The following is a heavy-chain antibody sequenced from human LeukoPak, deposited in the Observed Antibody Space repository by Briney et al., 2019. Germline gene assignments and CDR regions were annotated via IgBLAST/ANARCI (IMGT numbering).Heavy chain of an antibody. CDR3: ARGSAVADGEYYFDC. J-gene: IGHJ4*02. V-gene: IGHV1-69*13. CDR1: GGTFSSYA. CDR2: IIPIFGTA. Sequence: EASVKVSCKASGGTFSSYAISWVRQAPGQGLEWMGGIIPIFGTANYAQKFQGRVTITADESTSTAYMELSSLRSEDTAVYYCARGSAVADGEYYFDCWGQGTLVTVSS. D-gene: IGHD6-19*01.